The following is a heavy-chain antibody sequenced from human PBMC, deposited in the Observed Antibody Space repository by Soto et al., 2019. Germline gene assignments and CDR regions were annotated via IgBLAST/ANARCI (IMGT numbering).Heavy chain of an antibody. Sequence: SGGSLRLSCAASGFAFGNSAMSWVRQAPGKGLEWVSTISAGGGNTYYADSVRGRFTISRDNSKNTLYLQMNSLRAEDTAVYYCAKVLSAKYYFDYWGQGTLVTVSS. J-gene: IGHJ4*02. V-gene: IGHV3-23*01. CDR2: ISAGGGNT. CDR1: GFAFGNSA. D-gene: IGHD3-3*01. CDR3: AKVLSAKYYFDY.